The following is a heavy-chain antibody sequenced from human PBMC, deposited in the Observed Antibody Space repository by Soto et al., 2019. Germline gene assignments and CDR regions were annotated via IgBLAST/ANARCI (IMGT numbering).Heavy chain of an antibody. CDR1: GFIFSNNG. V-gene: IGHV3-30*18. Sequence: QVQLVESGGGEVQPGTSLRLSCAASGFIFSNNGMHWVRQAPGKGLEWVALVSHDGRKTFYADSVKGRLTIYRDNSKNTVYLHMNNLRPEDTAVYQCAKDLRQGASGATVYGMDVWGQGTTVTVSS. J-gene: IGHJ6*02. D-gene: IGHD5-12*01. CDR2: VSHDGRKT. CDR3: AKDLRQGASGATVYGMDV.